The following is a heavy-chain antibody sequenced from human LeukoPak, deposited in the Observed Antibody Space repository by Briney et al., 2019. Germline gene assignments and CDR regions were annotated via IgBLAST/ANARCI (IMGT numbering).Heavy chain of an antibody. V-gene: IGHV3-74*01. D-gene: IGHD3-22*01. CDR2: IKSDGST. J-gene: IGHJ1*01. CDR1: GFTFSSYW. Sequence: GGSLRLSCAASGFTFSSYWMHWVRQAPGKGLVWVSRIKSDGSTNYADSVKGRFTTSRDNAKNTLSLQMNSLRAEDTGVYYCARAPSEIGGYYPEYFRHWGQGTLLTVSS. CDR3: ARAPSEIGGYYPEYFRH.